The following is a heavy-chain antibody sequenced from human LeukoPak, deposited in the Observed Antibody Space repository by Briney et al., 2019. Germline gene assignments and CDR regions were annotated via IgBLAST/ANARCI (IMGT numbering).Heavy chain of an antibody. Sequence: PSETLSLTCTVSGGSISSYYWSWIRQPPGKGLEWIGYIYYSGSTNYNPSLKSRVTISVDTSKNQFSLKLSSVTAADTAVYYCARDKGPTPDMEYFDLWGRGTLVTVSS. J-gene: IGHJ2*01. V-gene: IGHV4-59*01. CDR3: ARDKGPTPDMEYFDL. CDR1: GGSISSYY. D-gene: IGHD1-14*01. CDR2: IYYSGST.